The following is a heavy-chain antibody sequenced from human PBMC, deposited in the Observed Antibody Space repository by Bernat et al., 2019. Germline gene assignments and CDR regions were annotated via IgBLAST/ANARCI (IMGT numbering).Heavy chain of an antibody. V-gene: IGHV1-3*01. CDR3: ARGWAVVVSATYFDY. J-gene: IGHJ4*02. CDR2: INAGDGNM. CDR1: GYTFTNYA. Sequence: QVQLVQSGAEVKKPGASVMVSCKASGYTFTNYAIHWVRQAPGQRLEWMGWINAGDGNMKYSQKFQGRVTITWDRSAGTAYMELSSLTSEDTAIYFCARGWAVVVSATYFDYWGQGTVVIVSS. D-gene: IGHD2-15*01.